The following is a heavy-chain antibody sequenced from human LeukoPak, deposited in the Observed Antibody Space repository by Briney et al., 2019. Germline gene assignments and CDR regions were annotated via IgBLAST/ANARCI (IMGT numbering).Heavy chain of an antibody. CDR3: TRNQGYCTGGGCYIDY. J-gene: IGHJ4*02. CDR2: IRYGGTNK. D-gene: IGHD2-8*02. Sequence: PGGSLRLSCAASGFTFASYGMHWVRHAPGKGLEWVALIRYGGTNKYYTDSVKGRFTISKDNSKNTLYLQMNSLRAEDTAVYYCTRNQGYCTGGGCYIDYWGQGTLVTVSS. V-gene: IGHV3-30*02. CDR1: GFTFASYG.